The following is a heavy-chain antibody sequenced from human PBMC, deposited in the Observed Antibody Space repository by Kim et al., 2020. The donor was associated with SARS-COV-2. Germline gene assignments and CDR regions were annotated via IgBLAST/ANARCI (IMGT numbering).Heavy chain of an antibody. D-gene: IGHD3-3*01. J-gene: IGHJ4*02. V-gene: IGHV1-3*01. Sequence: GDTNSTQKFQEGVTMTSDTSASAAYMELTSLRSEDTAVYYCARADDQDFDSWGQGTLVTVSS. CDR3: ARADDQDFDS. CDR2: GDT.